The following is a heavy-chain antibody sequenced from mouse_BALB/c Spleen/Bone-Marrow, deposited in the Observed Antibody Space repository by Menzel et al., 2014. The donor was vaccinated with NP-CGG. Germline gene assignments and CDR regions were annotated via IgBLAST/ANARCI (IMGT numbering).Heavy chain of an antibody. J-gene: IGHJ2*01. CDR2: IRNKANGYTT. CDR1: GFTFTDYY. V-gene: IGHV7-3*02. Sequence: EVMLVESGGGLVQPGGSLRLSCTTSGFTFTDYYMSWVRQPPGKALEWLGFIRNKANGYTTEYSASVKGRFTITRDNSKSIIYLQMNTRRAEDRATEYGARERGVTYVDYGGQGTTLTVAA. D-gene: IGHD2-5*01. CDR3: ARERGVTYVDY.